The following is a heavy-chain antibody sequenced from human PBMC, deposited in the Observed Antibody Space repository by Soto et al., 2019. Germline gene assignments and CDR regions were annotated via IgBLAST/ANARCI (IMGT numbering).Heavy chain of an antibody. D-gene: IGHD6-13*01. CDR2: IIPIFGTA. J-gene: IGHJ5*02. V-gene: IGHV1-69*13. CDR3: ARDSRSRGDWFDP. CDR1: GGTFSSYA. Sequence: SVKVSCKASGGTFSSYAISWVRQAPGQGLEWMGGIIPIFGTANYAQKFQGRVTITADESTSTAYMELSSLRSEDTAVYYCARDSRSRGDWFDPWGQGTLVTVSS.